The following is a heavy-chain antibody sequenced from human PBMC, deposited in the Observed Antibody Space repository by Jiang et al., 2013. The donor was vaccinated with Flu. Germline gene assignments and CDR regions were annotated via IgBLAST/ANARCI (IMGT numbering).Heavy chain of an antibody. D-gene: IGHD2-21*02. V-gene: IGHV4-30-4*01. CDR3: ARGGVVTGRALDI. Sequence: VKPSQTLSLTCTVSGGSISSGEFYWNWVRQPPGKGLEWLGYIYYSASTYYNPSLKSRITISEDTSKNQFFLRLDSVTATDTAVYYCARGGVVTGRALDIWGQGTVVTVSS. CDR1: GGSISSGEFY. J-gene: IGHJ3*02. CDR2: IYYSAST.